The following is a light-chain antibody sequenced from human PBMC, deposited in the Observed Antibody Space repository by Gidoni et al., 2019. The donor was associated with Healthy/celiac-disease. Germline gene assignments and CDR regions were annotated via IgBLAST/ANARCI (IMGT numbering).Light chain of an antibody. CDR2: AAS. Sequence: AIQMTQSLSSLSASVGDRVTITCRASQGIRNDLGWYQQKPGKAPKLLIYAASSLQSGVPSRFSGSGSGTDFTLTISSLQPEDFATYYCLQDYNYPLTFGGXTKVEIK. V-gene: IGKV1-6*01. CDR1: QGIRND. CDR3: LQDYNYPLT. J-gene: IGKJ4*01.